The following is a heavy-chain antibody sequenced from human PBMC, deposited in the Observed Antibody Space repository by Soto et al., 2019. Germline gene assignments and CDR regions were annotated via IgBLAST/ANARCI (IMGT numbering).Heavy chain of an antibody. CDR2: IGGRDGST. CDR1: GFTFSNYA. Sequence: PGGSLRLSCAASGFTFSNYAMSWVRQAPGMGLEWVSTIGGRDGSTDYADAVKGRFTISRDNAKNTLHLQMRGLRAEETAVYYCAKEDGSWDGEFFGHWGQGTLVTVSS. D-gene: IGHD2-15*01. CDR3: AKEDGSWDGEFFGH. J-gene: IGHJ1*01. V-gene: IGHV3-23*01.